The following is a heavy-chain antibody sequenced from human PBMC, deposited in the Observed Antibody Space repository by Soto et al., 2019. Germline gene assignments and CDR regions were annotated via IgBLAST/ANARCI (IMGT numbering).Heavy chain of an antibody. Sequence: EVRLVESGGSLVEPGGSLRLSCAASGFTLSNAWINWVRQAPGKVLEWVGRIRSKTSGGTTDFAAPVKGRFAISRDDSKDMVYLQMNSLRTEDTAVYYCTTDSLFTGVLVRFDFWGHGTLVTVSS. J-gene: IGHJ4*01. D-gene: IGHD2-8*02. V-gene: IGHV3-15*07. CDR1: GFTLSNAW. CDR2: IRSKTSGGTT. CDR3: TTDSLFTGVLVRFDF.